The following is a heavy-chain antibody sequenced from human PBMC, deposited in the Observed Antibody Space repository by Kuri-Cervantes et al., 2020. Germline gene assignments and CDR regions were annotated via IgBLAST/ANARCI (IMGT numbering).Heavy chain of an antibody. Sequence: GESLKISCAASGFTFSSYWMSWVRQAPGKGLEWVANIKQDGSEKYYVDYVKGRFTISRDNAKNSLYLQMNSLRAEDTAVYYCAREMGNWGYFDYWGQGTLVTVSS. CDR3: AREMGNWGYFDY. D-gene: IGHD7-27*01. CDR1: GFTFSSYW. CDR2: IKQDGSEK. V-gene: IGHV3-7*01. J-gene: IGHJ4*02.